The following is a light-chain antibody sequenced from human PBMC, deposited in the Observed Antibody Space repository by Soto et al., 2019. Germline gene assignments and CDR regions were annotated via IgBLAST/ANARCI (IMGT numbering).Light chain of an antibody. CDR3: QQRSNWIT. V-gene: IGKV3-11*01. CDR2: DAS. J-gene: IGKJ5*01. CDR1: QSVSTY. Sequence: DIVLTQSPAPLSLSPGERATLSCWASQSVSTYLAWYQQKPGQAPRILIYDASSRATGIPARFSGSGSGTDFTLTISSVEPEDFAVYYCQQRSNWITFGQGTRLEIK.